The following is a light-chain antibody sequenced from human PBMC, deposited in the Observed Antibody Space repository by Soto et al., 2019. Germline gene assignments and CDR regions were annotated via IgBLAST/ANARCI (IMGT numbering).Light chain of an antibody. J-gene: IGKJ1*01. V-gene: IGKV3-15*01. CDR1: QSVSSN. CDR3: QQYNNWPFPSWT. Sequence: EIVMTQSPATLSVSPGERATLSCRASQSVSSNLAWYQQKPGQAPRLLIYGASTRATGIPARFSGSGSGTECTLNISSLQSEDFAVYYCQQYNNWPFPSWTFGQGTKVEIK. CDR2: GAS.